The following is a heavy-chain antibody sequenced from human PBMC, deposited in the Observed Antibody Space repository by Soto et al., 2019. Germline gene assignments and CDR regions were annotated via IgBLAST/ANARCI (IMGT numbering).Heavy chain of an antibody. V-gene: IGHV1-69*13. CDR1: GGTFSSYA. Sequence: SVKVSCKASGGTFSSYAISWVRQAPGQGLEWMGGIIPIFGTANYAQKFRGRVTITADESTSTAYMELSSLRSEDTAVYYCARDRRAVAGPSRGFDPWGQGTLVTVSS. D-gene: IGHD6-19*01. CDR3: ARDRRAVAGPSRGFDP. J-gene: IGHJ5*02. CDR2: IIPIFGTA.